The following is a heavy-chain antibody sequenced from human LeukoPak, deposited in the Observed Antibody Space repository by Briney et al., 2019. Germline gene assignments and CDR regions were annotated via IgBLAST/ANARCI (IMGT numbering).Heavy chain of an antibody. J-gene: IGHJ4*02. V-gene: IGHV3-7*01. Sequence: QPGGSLRLSCAAFGFTFSSYWMTWVRQTPGKGLEWVANIRMDGGEQYYMDSVEGRFTISRDNAKNSLYLQMYSLRPEDTAVYYCARDKGYNSAYWGRGTLVTVSS. D-gene: IGHD5-24*01. CDR1: GFTFSSYW. CDR3: ARDKGYNSAY. CDR2: IRMDGGEQ.